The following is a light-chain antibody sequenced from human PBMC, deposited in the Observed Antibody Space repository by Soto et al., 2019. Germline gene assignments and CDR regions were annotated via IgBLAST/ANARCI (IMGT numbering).Light chain of an antibody. Sequence: ELVLTQSPVTLPLSPGERATLPCRASQSVLSYFAWYKQNPGQAPRILIYDASNRAPGIPARFSGSGSGTDFTLTISSLEPDDFAVYYCQQRSSWPRITFGQGTRLEI. CDR2: DAS. V-gene: IGKV3-11*01. J-gene: IGKJ5*01. CDR1: QSVLSY. CDR3: QQRSSWPRIT.